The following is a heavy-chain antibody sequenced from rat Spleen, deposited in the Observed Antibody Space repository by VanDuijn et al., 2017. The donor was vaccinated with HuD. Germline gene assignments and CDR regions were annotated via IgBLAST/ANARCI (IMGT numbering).Heavy chain of an antibody. V-gene: IGHV3-3*01. CDR3: ARYVAAFDY. CDR1: GYSITSSYR. CDR2: INSAGST. J-gene: IGHJ2*01. Sequence: VQLKESGPGLVKPSQSLSLTCSVTGYSITSSYRWNWIRKFPGNNLDGMGYINSAGSTNYNPSLKSRISITRDTTKNQFFLQVNSVTTEDTATYYCARYVAAFDYWGQGVMVTVSS.